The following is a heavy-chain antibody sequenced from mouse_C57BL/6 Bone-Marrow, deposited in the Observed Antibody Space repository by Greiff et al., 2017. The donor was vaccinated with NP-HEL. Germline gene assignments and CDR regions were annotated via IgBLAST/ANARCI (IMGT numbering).Heavy chain of an antibody. CDR1: GFSLTSYR. Sequence: QVQLKQSGPGLVAPSQSLSITCTVSGFSLTSYRVDWVRQPPGNGLEWLGVIWGGGRTNYNSDLMSMMSIRNDNSKRRAFLTKNSLQTDDTSMDYCAKICYDYVSGWFAYWGQGILVTVSA. CDR3: AKICYDYVSGWFAY. V-gene: IGHV2-9*01. J-gene: IGHJ3*01. CDR2: IWGGGRT. D-gene: IGHD2-4*01.